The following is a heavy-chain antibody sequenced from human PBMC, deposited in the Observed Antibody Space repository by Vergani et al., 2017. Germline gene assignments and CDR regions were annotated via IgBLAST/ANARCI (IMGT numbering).Heavy chain of an antibody. CDR1: GGSFSGYY. V-gene: IGHV4-34*01. J-gene: IGHJ5*02. CDR3: ARGRQRITMVRRFNWFDP. D-gene: IGHD3-10*01. Sequence: QVQLQQWGAGLLKPSETLSLTCAVYGGSFSGYYWSWIRQPPGKGLEWIGEINHSGSTNYNPSLKSRVTISVDTSKTQFPLKLSSVTAADTAVYYCARGRQRITMVRRFNWFDPWGQGTLVTVSS. CDR2: INHSGST.